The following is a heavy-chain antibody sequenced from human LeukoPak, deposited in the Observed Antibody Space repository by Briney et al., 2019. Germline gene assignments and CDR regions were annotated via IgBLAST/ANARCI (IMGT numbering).Heavy chain of an antibody. CDR3: ARTIKSGNYYWFDP. CDR1: GGSISSSGYY. D-gene: IGHD1-26*01. V-gene: IGHV4-61*05. Sequence: SETLSLTCTVSGGSISSSGYYWGWIRQPPGKGLEWIGFISYTGSTNYNPSLKSRVTVSVDTSKNQFSLKVTSVTAADTAVYYCARTIKSGNYYWFDPWGQGTLVTVSS. J-gene: IGHJ5*02. CDR2: ISYTGST.